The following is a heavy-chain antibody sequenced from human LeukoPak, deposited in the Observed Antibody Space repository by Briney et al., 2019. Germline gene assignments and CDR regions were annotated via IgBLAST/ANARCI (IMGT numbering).Heavy chain of an antibody. CDR3: AKGALTGTTAWFDP. V-gene: IGHV3-30*18. CDR1: GFTFSSYG. D-gene: IGHD1-7*01. Sequence: GGSLRLSCAASGFTFSSYGLHWVRQAPGKGLEWVAVISCDGSNKYYADSVKGRFTISRDNPKNTLYLQMNSLRAEDTAVYYCAKGALTGTTAWFDPWGQGTLVTVSS. CDR2: ISCDGSNK. J-gene: IGHJ5*02.